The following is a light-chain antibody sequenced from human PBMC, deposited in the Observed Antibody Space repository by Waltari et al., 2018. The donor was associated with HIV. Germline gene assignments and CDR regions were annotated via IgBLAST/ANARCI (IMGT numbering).Light chain of an antibody. V-gene: IGKV3-15*01. CDR3: QQFHDWPLYT. CDR2: EAS. Sequence: TQSPATLSVSPGDKITLSCRASQNIGSKLAWYQHKPGQAPWRLTSEASTRAHGVPARFSGSGFGTDFTLTINNLESGDFAIYYCQQFHDWPLYTFGQGTKLE. J-gene: IGKJ2*01. CDR1: QNIGSK.